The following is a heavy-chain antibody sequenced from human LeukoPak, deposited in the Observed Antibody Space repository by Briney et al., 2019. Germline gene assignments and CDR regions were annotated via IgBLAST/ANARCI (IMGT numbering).Heavy chain of an antibody. CDR3: ARDGPITFGGAAWFDH. CDR2: INPNRCGT. CDR1: GYTFTAYS. V-gene: IGHV1-2*02. D-gene: IGHD3-16*01. Sequence: ASVTVSCPATGYTFTAYSMDSVRQAPEQGLEWIGCINPNRCGTNYAQKVQGRVTMTRETSIRKAYMELSRLRSDDTAVYYCARDGPITFGGAAWFDHWGQGTLVTVSS. J-gene: IGHJ5*02.